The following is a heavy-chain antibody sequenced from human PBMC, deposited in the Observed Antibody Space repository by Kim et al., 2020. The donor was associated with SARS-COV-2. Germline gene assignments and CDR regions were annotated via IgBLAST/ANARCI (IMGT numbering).Heavy chain of an antibody. CDR2: ISSSSSYI. D-gene: IGHD3-3*01. Sequence: GGSLRLSCAASGFTFSSYSMNWVRQAPGKGLEWVSSISSSSSYIYYADSVKGRFTISRDNAKNSLYLQMNSLRAEDTAVYYCARTSARYYDFWSGYPWDFDYWGQGTLVTVSS. CDR3: ARTSARYYDFWSGYPWDFDY. CDR1: GFTFSSYS. V-gene: IGHV3-21*01. J-gene: IGHJ4*02.